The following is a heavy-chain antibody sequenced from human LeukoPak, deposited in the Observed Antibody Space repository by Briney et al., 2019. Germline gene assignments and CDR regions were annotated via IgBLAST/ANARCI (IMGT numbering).Heavy chain of an antibody. CDR1: GFTFSSYG. Sequence: GSLRLSCAASGFTFSSYGMHWVRQAPGKGLEWVAVIWHDGSNKYYADSVKGRFAISRDNSKNTLYLQMNSLRAEDTAVYYCAREGRVVQDAFDIWGQGTMVTVSS. J-gene: IGHJ3*02. CDR3: AREGRVVQDAFDI. V-gene: IGHV3-33*01. D-gene: IGHD3-3*01. CDR2: IWHDGSNK.